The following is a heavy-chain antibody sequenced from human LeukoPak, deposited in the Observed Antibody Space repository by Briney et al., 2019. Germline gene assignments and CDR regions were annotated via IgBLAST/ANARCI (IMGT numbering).Heavy chain of an antibody. CDR1: GGSVSSGSYY. CDR2: IYYSGST. D-gene: IGHD3-10*01. J-gene: IGHJ6*04. CDR3: AREGAGSGSFEDYYYYGMDV. V-gene: IGHV4-61*01. Sequence: SETLSLTCTVSGGSVSSGSYYWSWIWQPPGKGLEWIGYIYYSGSTNYNPSLKSRVTISVDTSKNQFSLKLSSVTAADTAVYYCAREGAGSGSFEDYYYYGMDVWGKGTTVTVSS.